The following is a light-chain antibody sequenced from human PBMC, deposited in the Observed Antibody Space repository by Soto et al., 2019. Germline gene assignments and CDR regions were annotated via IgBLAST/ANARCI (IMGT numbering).Light chain of an antibody. CDR1: SSDIGTYNY. CDR2: EVT. J-gene: IGLJ2*01. CDR3: GSYAGL. Sequence: QSALTQPRSVSGSPGQSVTISCTGTSSDIGTYNYVSWYQQYPGKAPKLIIYEVTKRPSGVPDRFSGSKSGNTASLTISGLQAEDEADYHCGSYAGLFGGGTKLTVL. V-gene: IGLV2-11*01.